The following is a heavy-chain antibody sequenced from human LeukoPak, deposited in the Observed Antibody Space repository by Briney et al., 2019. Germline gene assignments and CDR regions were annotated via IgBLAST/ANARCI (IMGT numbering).Heavy chain of an antibody. CDR1: GFTFSSYG. CDR3: AKVRWFGELSPIDAFDI. V-gene: IGHV3-30*18. Sequence: GGSLRLSCAASGFTFSSYGMHWVRQAPGKGLEWVAVISYDGSNKYYADSVKGRFTISRDNSKNTLYLQMNSLRAEDTAAYYCAKVRWFGELSPIDAFDIWGQGTMVTVSS. J-gene: IGHJ3*02. D-gene: IGHD3-10*01. CDR2: ISYDGSNK.